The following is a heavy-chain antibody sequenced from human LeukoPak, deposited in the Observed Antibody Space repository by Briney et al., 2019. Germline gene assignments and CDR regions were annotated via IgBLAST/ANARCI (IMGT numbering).Heavy chain of an antibody. D-gene: IGHD6-19*01. CDR1: GFTFSSYS. Sequence: GGSLRLSCAASGFTFSSYSMNWVSHAPGKGLERVSSISSSNSYIYNADSVKGRFTISRDNAKNSLYLQMNSLRAEDTAVYYCARDQGLLVVAGRFGYWGQGTLVTVSS. J-gene: IGHJ4*02. V-gene: IGHV3-21*01. CDR2: ISSSNSYI. CDR3: ARDQGLLVVAGRFGY.